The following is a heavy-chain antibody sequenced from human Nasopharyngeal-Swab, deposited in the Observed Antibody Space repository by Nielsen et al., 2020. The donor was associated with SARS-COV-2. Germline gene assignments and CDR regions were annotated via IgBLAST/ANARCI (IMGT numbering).Heavy chain of an antibody. CDR2: INWDGSST. V-gene: IGHV3-43*01. Sequence: GESLKISYAASGFNFDDYSMHWVRQVPGKGLEWVSLINWDGSSTYYADSVKGRFTISRVNSEDSLHLQMSSLKTEDTAFYYCAKDFGSGWAGFDYWGQGTLVTVSS. J-gene: IGHJ4*02. CDR3: AKDFGSGWAGFDY. D-gene: IGHD6-19*01. CDR1: GFNFDDYS.